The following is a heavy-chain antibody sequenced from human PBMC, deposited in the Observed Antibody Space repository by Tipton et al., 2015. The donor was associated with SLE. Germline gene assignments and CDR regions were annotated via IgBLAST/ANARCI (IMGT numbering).Heavy chain of an antibody. CDR2: IHSSGST. CDR1: GGSISRGGYY. J-gene: IGHJ5*02. V-gene: IGHV4-61*08. CDR3: ANDYGGSRGYDNCFDP. D-gene: IGHD5-12*01. Sequence: TLSLTCTVSGGSISRGGYYWSWIRQPPGKGLEWIAYIHSSGSTNYNPSLKSRVTISADTSKNQFSLKVSSVTAADSAVYYCANDYGGSRGYDNCFDPWGQGILVTVSS.